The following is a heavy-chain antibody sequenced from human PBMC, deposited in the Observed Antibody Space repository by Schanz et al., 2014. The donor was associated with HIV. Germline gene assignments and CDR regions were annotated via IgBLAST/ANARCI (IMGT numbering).Heavy chain of an antibody. CDR1: GFIFSNYG. V-gene: IGHV3-30*03. J-gene: IGHJ6*02. CDR2: ISYDGSNK. D-gene: IGHD1-20*01. Sequence: QVHLVESGGGVVQPGRSLRLSCVGSGFIFSNYGMHWVRQAPGKGLEWVAVISYDGSNKYYADSVKGRFTISRDNSKKTLYLQMNSLRAEDTAVYYCARGEAITYYYHYYGMDVWGQGTTVTVSS. CDR3: ARGEAITYYYHYYGMDV.